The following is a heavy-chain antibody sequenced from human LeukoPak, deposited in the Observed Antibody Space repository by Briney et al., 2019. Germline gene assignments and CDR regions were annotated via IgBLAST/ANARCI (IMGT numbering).Heavy chain of an antibody. CDR3: AKYDRPGHYYGMDV. CDR2: ISAYNGNT. Sequence: ASVKVSCKASGYTFIRYGISWVRQAPGQGLEWMGWISAYNGNTNYAQKFQGRVTMTTDTSTTTAYMELRSLTFDDTAVYYCAKYDRPGHYYGMDVWGQGTTVTVSS. J-gene: IGHJ6*02. D-gene: IGHD3-22*01. CDR1: GYTFIRYG. V-gene: IGHV1-18*01.